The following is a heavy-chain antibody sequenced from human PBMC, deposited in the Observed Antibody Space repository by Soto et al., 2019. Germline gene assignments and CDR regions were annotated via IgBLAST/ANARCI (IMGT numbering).Heavy chain of an antibody. Sequence: SETLSLTWTVSGGSISSGGYYWSWIRQHPGKGLEWIGYIYYSGSTYYNPSLKSRVTISVDTSKNQFSLKLSSVTAADTAVYYCARVFADSSGYYYSHWFDPWGQGTLVTVSS. CDR2: IYYSGST. CDR3: ARVFADSSGYYYSHWFDP. D-gene: IGHD3-22*01. V-gene: IGHV4-31*02. J-gene: IGHJ5*02. CDR1: GGSISSGGYY.